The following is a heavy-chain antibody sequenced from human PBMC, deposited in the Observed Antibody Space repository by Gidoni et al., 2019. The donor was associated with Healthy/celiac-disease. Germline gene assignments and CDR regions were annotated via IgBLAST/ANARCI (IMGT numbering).Heavy chain of an antibody. CDR2: IYTSGST. CDR1: GGSISRGSYY. J-gene: IGHJ4*02. V-gene: IGHV4-61*02. D-gene: IGHD3-10*01. CDR3: AREGYGSGSYLYYFDY. Sequence: VQLQESGPGLVKPSQTLSLTCTVSGGSISRGSYYWSWIRQPAGKGLEWIGRIYTSGSTNYNPSLKSRVTISVDTSKNQFSLKLSSVTAADTAVYYCAREGYGSGSYLYYFDYWGQGTLVTVSS.